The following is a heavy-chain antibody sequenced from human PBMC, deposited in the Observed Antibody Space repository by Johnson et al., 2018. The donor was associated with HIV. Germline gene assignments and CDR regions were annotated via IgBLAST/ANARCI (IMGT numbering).Heavy chain of an antibody. CDR1: GFTFSNFA. V-gene: IGHV3-30*14. CDR3: ARGRYTTAEWDDAFDI. CDR2: ISYDGSNK. J-gene: IGHJ3*02. D-gene: IGHD1-26*01. Sequence: QVQLVESGGGVVQPGRSLRLSCAASGFTFSNFAIHWVRQAPGKGLEWVAVISYDGSNKYYADSVKGRFTISRDNSKNTLYLQMNSLRAEDTAVYYCARGRYTTAEWDDAFDIWGQGTMVTVSS.